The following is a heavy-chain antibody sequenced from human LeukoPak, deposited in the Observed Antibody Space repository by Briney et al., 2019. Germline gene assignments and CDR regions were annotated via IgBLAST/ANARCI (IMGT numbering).Heavy chain of an antibody. D-gene: IGHD6-19*01. J-gene: IGHJ4*02. CDR2: MSPNSDNT. CDR1: GYTFTSYD. V-gene: IGHV1-8*01. CDR3: ARIKGRLENSSGWYGFSH. Sequence: VASVKVSCKASGYTFTSYDINWVRQATGQGLEWMGWMSPNSDNTGYAQKFQGRVTMTRDTSISTAYMELTGLTSEDTAVYYCARIKGRLENSSGWYGFSHWGQGSLVTVAS.